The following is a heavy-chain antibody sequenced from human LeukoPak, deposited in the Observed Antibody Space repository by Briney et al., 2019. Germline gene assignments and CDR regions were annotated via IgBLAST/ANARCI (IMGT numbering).Heavy chain of an antibody. CDR1: GFTFSNQW. D-gene: IGHD2-8*01. CDR2: IKEDGSEK. Sequence: GGSLRLSCAASGFTFSNQWMTWVRRAPGKGLEWVANIKEDGSEKYYVDSVKGRFTISRGNAKNSLYLQMNTLRAEDTAVYYCVKDKWIDHWGQGTLVTVSS. CDR3: VKDKWIDH. V-gene: IGHV3-7*01. J-gene: IGHJ4*02.